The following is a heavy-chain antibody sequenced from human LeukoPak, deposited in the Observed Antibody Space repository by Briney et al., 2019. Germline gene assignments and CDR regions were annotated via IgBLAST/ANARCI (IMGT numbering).Heavy chain of an antibody. D-gene: IGHD3-9*01. CDR2: INPNSGGT. Sequence: ASVKVSCKASGYTFTGYYMHWVRQAPGQGLEWMGWINPNSGGTNYAQKFQGRVTMTRDTSISTDYMELSRLRSADTAVYYCARSPHSLTGENFDYWGQGTLVTVSS. CDR3: ARSPHSLTGENFDY. J-gene: IGHJ4*02. CDR1: GYTFTGYY. V-gene: IGHV1-2*02.